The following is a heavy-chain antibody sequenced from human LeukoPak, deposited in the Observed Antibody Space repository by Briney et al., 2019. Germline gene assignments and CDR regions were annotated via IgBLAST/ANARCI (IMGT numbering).Heavy chain of an antibody. D-gene: IGHD2/OR15-2a*01. CDR2: ISAYNGNT. CDR1: GYTFTSYG. CDR3: ARAGHQSKYRNFWFDP. V-gene: IGHV1-18*01. J-gene: IGHJ5*02. Sequence: GASVKVSCKASGYTFTSYGISWVRQAPGQGLEWMGWISAYNGNTNYAQKLQGRVTMTTDTSTSTAYMELRSLRSDDTAVYYCARAGHQSKYRNFWFDPWGQGTLVTVSS.